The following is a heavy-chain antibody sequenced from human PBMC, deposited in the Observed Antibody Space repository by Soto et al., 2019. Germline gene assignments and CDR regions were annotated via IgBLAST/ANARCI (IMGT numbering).Heavy chain of an antibody. Sequence: QVQLVQSGAEVKKPGASVKVSCKASGYTFTSYGISWVRQAPGQGLEGMGWIGAYNGNTSYAQKLQGRVTMTTDTSTSTAYMELRSLRSDDTAVYYCARVGGGYDFWSGYWNWFDPWGQGTLVTVSS. CDR2: IGAYNGNT. V-gene: IGHV1-18*04. J-gene: IGHJ5*02. CDR3: ARVGGGYDFWSGYWNWFDP. D-gene: IGHD3-3*01. CDR1: GYTFTSYG.